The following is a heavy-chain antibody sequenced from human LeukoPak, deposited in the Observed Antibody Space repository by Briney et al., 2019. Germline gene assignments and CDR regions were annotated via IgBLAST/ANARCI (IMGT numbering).Heavy chain of an antibody. CDR2: INHSGST. CDR1: GGSFSGYY. V-gene: IGHV4-34*01. D-gene: IGHD3-10*01. Sequence: PSETLSLTCAVYGGSFSGYYWSWIRQPPGKGLEWIGEINHSGSTNYNPSLKSRVTISVDTSKNQFSLKLGSVTAADTAVYYCARGPRGGGLDYWGQGTLVTVSS. J-gene: IGHJ4*02. CDR3: ARGPRGGGLDY.